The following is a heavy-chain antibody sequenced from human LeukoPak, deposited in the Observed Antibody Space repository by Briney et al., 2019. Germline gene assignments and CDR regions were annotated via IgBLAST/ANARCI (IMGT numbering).Heavy chain of an antibody. CDR3: ARWRSYCSGGSCPYYFDY. V-gene: IGHV3-21*01. D-gene: IGHD2-15*01. J-gene: IGHJ4*02. CDR2: ISSSSSYI. CDR1: GFTFSSYS. Sequence: PGGSLRLSCAASGFTFSSYSMNWVRQAPGKGLEWVSSISSSSSYIYYADSVKGRFTISRDNAKNSLYLQMNSLRAEDTAVYYCARWRSYCSGGSCPYYFDYWGQGTLVTVSS.